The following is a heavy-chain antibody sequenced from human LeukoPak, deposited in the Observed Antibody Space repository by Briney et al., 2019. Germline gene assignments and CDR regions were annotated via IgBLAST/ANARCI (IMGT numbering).Heavy chain of an antibody. D-gene: IGHD6-19*01. CDR3: ARKQWPDHLGAFDI. V-gene: IGHV3-9*01. CDR2: INWNSRTI. J-gene: IGHJ3*02. Sequence: GGSLRLSCVASGFTFDDYAMYWVRQPPGKGLEWVSGINWNSRTIDYADSVKGRFTISRDNAKNSLYLQMNSLRAEDTAVYYCARKQWPDHLGAFDIWGQGTMVTVSS. CDR1: GFTFDDYA.